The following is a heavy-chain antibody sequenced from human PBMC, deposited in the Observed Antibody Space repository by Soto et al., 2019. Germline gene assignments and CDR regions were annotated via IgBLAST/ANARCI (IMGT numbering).Heavy chain of an antibody. V-gene: IGHV4-31*03. CDR2: VYYSGSS. Sequence: PSETLSLTCTVSGDSISGGASFWSWIRQTPGKGLEWIANVYYSGSSYYNPSHKSRLTISVDTTKKQFPLQLKSMTAADTAVYYCAKLSCTSSTCYFPGWFDPWGKGTLVTVS. J-gene: IGHJ5*02. D-gene: IGHD2-2*01. CDR1: GDSISGGASF. CDR3: AKLSCTSSTCYFPGWFDP.